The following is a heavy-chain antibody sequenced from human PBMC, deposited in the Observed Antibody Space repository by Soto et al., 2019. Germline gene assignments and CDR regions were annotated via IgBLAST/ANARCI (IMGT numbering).Heavy chain of an antibody. CDR3: ARVKYYDFWSGYPLRGYYYYMDV. D-gene: IGHD3-3*01. J-gene: IGHJ6*03. Sequence: QPGGSLRLSCAASGFTFSSYWMHWVRQAPGKGLVWVSRINSDGSSTSYADSVKGRFTISRDNAKNTLYLQMNSLRAEDTAVYYCARVKYYDFWSGYPLRGYYYYMDVWGKGTTVTVSS. CDR1: GFTFSSYW. V-gene: IGHV3-74*01. CDR2: INSDGSST.